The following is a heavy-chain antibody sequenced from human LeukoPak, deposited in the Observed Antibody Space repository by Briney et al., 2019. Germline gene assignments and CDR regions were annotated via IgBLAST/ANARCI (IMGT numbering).Heavy chain of an antibody. D-gene: IGHD7-27*01. CDR1: GFTFSSYA. Sequence: GGSLRLSCAASGFTFSSYAMHWVRQAPGKGLEWVAVISYDGSNKYYADSVKGRFTISRDNSKNTLYLQMNSLRAEDTDVYYCAEGWGSFDYWGQGTLVTVST. V-gene: IGHV3-30-3*02. CDR3: AEGWGSFDY. CDR2: ISYDGSNK. J-gene: IGHJ4*02.